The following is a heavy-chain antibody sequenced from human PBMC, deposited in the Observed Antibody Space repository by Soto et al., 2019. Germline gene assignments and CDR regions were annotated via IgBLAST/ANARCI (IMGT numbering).Heavy chain of an antibody. D-gene: IGHD3-9*01. CDR1: GGSISSSSYY. V-gene: IGHV4-39*01. J-gene: IGHJ4*02. CDR3: ARHRFYDILTGYYSTPPFNFDY. Sequence: QLQLQESGPGLVKPSETLSLTCTVSGGSISSSSYYWGWIRQPPGKGLEWIGSIYYSGSTYYNPSLKSRVTISVDTSKNQFSLKLSSVTAADTAVYYCARHRFYDILTGYYSTPPFNFDYWGQGTLVTVSS. CDR2: IYYSGST.